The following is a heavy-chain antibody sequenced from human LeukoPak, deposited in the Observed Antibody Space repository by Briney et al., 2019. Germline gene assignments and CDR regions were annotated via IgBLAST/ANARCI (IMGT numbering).Heavy chain of an antibody. V-gene: IGHV4-59*01. CDR2: IYYSGST. CDR3: ARSRLRWNFDY. D-gene: IGHD4-23*01. CDR1: GGSISSYY. Sequence: SETLSLTCTVSGGSISSYYWTWIRQPPGKGLEWIGYIYYSGSTNYNPSLKSRVTISLDTSKNQFSLKLSSVTAADTAVYYCARSRLRWNFDYWGQRTLLTVSS. J-gene: IGHJ4*02.